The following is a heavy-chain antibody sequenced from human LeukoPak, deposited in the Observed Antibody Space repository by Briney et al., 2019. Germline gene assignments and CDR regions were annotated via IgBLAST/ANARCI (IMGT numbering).Heavy chain of an antibody. V-gene: IGHV7-4-1*02. D-gene: IGHD6-13*01. Sequence: XSVKXSXXASGYTFTIYAMNWVRQAPGQGLEWMGWINTNTGNPTYAQGFTGRFVFSLDTSVSTAYLQISSLKAEDTAVYYCAKEGQYSSSWYLGYWGQGTLVTVSS. CDR2: INTNTGNP. CDR3: AKEGQYSSSWYLGY. CDR1: GYTFTIYA. J-gene: IGHJ4*02.